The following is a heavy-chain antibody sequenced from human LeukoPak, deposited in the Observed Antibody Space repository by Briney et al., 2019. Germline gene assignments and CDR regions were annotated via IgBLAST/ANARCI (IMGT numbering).Heavy chain of an antibody. CDR3: ARERFGSTSSAHFFDY. J-gene: IGHJ4*02. CDR1: GFTFSSYG. CDR2: ISYDGSNK. Sequence: GGSLRLSCAASGFTFSSYGMHWVRQAPGKGLEWVAVISYDGSNKYYADSVKGRFTISRDNSKNTLYLQMNSLRAEDTAVYYCARERFGSTSSAHFFDYWGQGTLVTVSS. V-gene: IGHV3-30*03. D-gene: IGHD2-2*01.